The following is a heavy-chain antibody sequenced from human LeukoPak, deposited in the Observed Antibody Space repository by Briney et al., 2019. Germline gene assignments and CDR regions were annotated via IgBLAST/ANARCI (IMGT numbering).Heavy chain of an antibody. J-gene: IGHJ4*02. D-gene: IGHD6-19*01. CDR1: GFTVNSYY. CDR3: ARDSPRYSSGLDY. Sequence: GGSLRLSCAASGFTVNSYYMTWVRQAPGKGLEWVSYISSSSSTIYYADSVKGRFTISRDNAKNSLYLQMNSLRAEDTAVYYCARDSPRYSSGLDYWGQGTLVTVSS. CDR2: ISSSSSTI. V-gene: IGHV3-48*04.